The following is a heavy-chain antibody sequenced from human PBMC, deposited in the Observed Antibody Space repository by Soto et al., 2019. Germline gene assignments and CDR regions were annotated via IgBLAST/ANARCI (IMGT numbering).Heavy chain of an antibody. V-gene: IGHV3-23*01. D-gene: IGHD1-1*01. CDR2: ISGSGDDT. Sequence: GGSLRVSCVASGFTFSNFAMAWVRQAPGEGLEWVSAISGSGDDTFYADSMKGRFTISRDNSKDTLYLQINSLRAEDTAVYYCANPIPKTGTTFGFWGQGTLVTVSS. CDR3: ANPIPKTGTTFGF. CDR1: GFTFSNFA. J-gene: IGHJ4*02.